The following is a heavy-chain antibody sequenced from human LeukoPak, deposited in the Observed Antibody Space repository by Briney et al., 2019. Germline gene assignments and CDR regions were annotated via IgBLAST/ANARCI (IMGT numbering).Heavy chain of an antibody. CDR2: INPSGGST. CDR1: GYTFTSYY. J-gene: IGHJ5*02. Sequence: ASVKVSCKASGYTFTSYYMHYVRQAPGQGLEWMGIINPSGGSTSYAQKFQGRVTMTRDMSTSTDYMELSSLRSEDTAVYYCARGGSWIQLSNWFDPWGQGTLVTVSS. D-gene: IGHD5-18*01. V-gene: IGHV1-46*01. CDR3: ARGGSWIQLSNWFDP.